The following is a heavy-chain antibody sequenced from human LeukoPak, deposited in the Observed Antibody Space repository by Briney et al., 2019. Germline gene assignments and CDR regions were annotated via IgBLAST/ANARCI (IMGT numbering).Heavy chain of an antibody. J-gene: IGHJ4*02. CDR2: INHSGST. V-gene: IGHV4-34*01. Sequence: SETLSLTCAVYGGSFSGYSWDWIRQPPGKGLGWIGEINHSGSTNHNPSLKRRVTISVDTSKNQISLKLSSVTAADTAVYYCARETNYYFDYWGQGNLVTVSS. D-gene: IGHD2-8*01. CDR3: ARETNYYFDY. CDR1: GGSFSGYS.